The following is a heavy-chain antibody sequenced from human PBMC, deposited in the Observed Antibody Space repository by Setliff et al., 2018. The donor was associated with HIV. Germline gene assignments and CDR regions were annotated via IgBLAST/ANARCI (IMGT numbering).Heavy chain of an antibody. D-gene: IGHD3-10*01. Sequence: SETLSLTCAVSSYSISSGYYWGWIRQPPGKGLEWIGNIYHSGSTYYNPSLKSRVTISADTSKNRFSLKLSSVTAADTAVYYCARVQVSGTYPIDYWGQGTLVTGSS. J-gene: IGHJ4*02. CDR1: SYSISSGYY. V-gene: IGHV4-38-2*01. CDR2: IYHSGST. CDR3: ARVQVSGTYPIDY.